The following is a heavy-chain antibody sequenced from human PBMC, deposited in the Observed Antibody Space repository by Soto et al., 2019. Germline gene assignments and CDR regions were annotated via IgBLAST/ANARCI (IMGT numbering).Heavy chain of an antibody. V-gene: IGHV4-59*02. CDR1: GGSVSVYY. D-gene: IGHD1-26*01. J-gene: IGHJ4*02. Sequence: SETLSLTCTISGGSVSVYYWSWIRQSTGQGLEWIGYIYASGSPYYNPSLRSRVTISADTSKNQISLKLTSPTAADTAVYYCARGVGSSPPQYWGRGTLVTAPQ. CDR3: ARGVGSSPPQY. CDR2: IYASGSP.